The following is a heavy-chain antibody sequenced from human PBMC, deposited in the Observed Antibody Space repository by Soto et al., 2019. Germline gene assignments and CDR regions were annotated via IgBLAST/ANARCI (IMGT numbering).Heavy chain of an antibody. V-gene: IGHV1-18*01. J-gene: IGHJ4*02. CDR2: INTYNGMT. CDR1: GYTFINYH. CDR3: AKSPRGEMATD. Sequence: QVQLVQSGGEVKKPGASVTVSCKASGYTFINYHITWVRQAPGQGLEWMAWINTYNGMTDYAQKFQGRVTMTRDTDTSTAYMELRNLGSDATAVYFCAKSPRGEMATDWGQGTLVTVSS. D-gene: IGHD5-12*01.